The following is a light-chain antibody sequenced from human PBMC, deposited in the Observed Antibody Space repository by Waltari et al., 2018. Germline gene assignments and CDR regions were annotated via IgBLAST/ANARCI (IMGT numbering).Light chain of an antibody. J-gene: IGKJ2*01. Sequence: ETVMTQSPATLSVSPGERVTLSCRASQSVWTNLAWYQQKSGQAHRLLIYGASSRTTAILATFSGSGSSTEFSLPIISLLSEDFSAYYCHQYYNWPPRYTFGQGTKLEI. CDR3: HQYYNWPPRYT. V-gene: IGKV3-15*01. CDR2: GAS. CDR1: QSVWTN.